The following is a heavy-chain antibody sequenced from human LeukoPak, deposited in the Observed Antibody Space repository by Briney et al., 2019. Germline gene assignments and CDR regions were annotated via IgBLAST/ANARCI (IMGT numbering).Heavy chain of an antibody. D-gene: IGHD5-12*01. J-gene: IGHJ4*02. Sequence: GGSLRLSCAASGFTFSSYAMSWVRQAPGKGLEWVLSISGGGAVTYYADSVKGRFTISRDNSKNTVYLQMNSLRAEDTAVYYCAKEPRVATIEIFDYWGQGTLVTVSS. V-gene: IGHV3-23*01. CDR2: ISGGGAVT. CDR1: GFTFSSYA. CDR3: AKEPRVATIEIFDY.